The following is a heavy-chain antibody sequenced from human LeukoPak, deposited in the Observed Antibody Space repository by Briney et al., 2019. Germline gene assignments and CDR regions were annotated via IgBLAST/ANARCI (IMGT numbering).Heavy chain of an antibody. CDR3: ARGPLQYYYDSSGYQGGKRSVDY. CDR1: GYTFTGYY. CDR2: INPNSGGT. D-gene: IGHD3-22*01. J-gene: IGHJ4*02. Sequence: ASVKVSCKASGYTFTGYYMHWVRQAPGQGLEWMGWINPNSGGTNYAQKFQGRVTMTRDTSISTAYMELSSLRSEDTAVYYCARGPLQYYYDSSGYQGGKRSVDYWGQGTLVTVSS. V-gene: IGHV1-2*02.